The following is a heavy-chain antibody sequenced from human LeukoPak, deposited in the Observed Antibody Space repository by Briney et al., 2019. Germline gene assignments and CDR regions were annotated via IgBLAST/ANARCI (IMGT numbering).Heavy chain of an antibody. CDR1: AYTFSNYG. CDR3: ARDLDGSGSYYTDY. D-gene: IGHD3-10*01. J-gene: IGHJ4*02. CDR2: ISAYNGNT. Sequence: ASVKVSCKASAYTFSNYGFNWVRQAPGQGLEWMGWISAYNGNTKYAQKLQGRFAMSTDTPTSTAYMELRSLTSDDTAVYYCARDLDGSGSYYTDYWGQGTLVTVSS. V-gene: IGHV1-18*01.